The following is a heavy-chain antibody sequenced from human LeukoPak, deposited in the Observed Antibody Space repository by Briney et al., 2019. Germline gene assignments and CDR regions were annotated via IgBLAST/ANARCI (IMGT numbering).Heavy chain of an antibody. CDR3: ARLTRLSTSPDRYYFDY. V-gene: IGHV4-4*09. Sequence: SETLSLTCTVSGDSISSYYCSWIRQPPGKGLEWIGYIYTSGGTNYIPSLKGRVTISIDTSKNQFSLKLSSVTAADSAVYYCARLTRLSTSPDRYYFDYWGQGTLVTVSS. CDR2: IYTSGGT. CDR1: GDSISSYY. D-gene: IGHD6-6*01. J-gene: IGHJ4*02.